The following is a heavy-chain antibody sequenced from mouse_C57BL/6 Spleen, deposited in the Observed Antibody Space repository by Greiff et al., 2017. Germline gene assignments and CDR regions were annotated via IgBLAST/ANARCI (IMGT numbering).Heavy chain of an antibody. CDR3: ARNWPLRNYVDY. Sequence: QVQLQQPGAELVKPGASVTLSCKASGYTFTSYWMHGVKQRPGQGLEWIGMIHPNSGSTNYNEKFMSKATLTVDKSSSTAYMQLSSLTSEDSAVYYYARNWPLRNYVDYWGQGTTLTVSS. J-gene: IGHJ2*01. V-gene: IGHV1-64*01. CDR2: IHPNSGST. CDR1: GYTFTSYW. D-gene: IGHD1-1*01.